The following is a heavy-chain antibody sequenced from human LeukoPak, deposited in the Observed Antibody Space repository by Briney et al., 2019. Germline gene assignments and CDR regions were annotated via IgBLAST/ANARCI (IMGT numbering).Heavy chain of an antibody. CDR2: INSDGSST. V-gene: IGHV3-74*01. CDR3: ARTSYGGNSPDWFDP. Sequence: GGSLRLSCAASGFTFSSYWMHWVRQAPGKGLVWVSRINSDGSSTSYADSVKGRFTISRDNAKNTLYLQMNSLRAEDTAVYYCARTSYGGNSPDWFDPWGQGTLVTVSS. D-gene: IGHD4-23*01. CDR1: GFTFSSYW. J-gene: IGHJ5*02.